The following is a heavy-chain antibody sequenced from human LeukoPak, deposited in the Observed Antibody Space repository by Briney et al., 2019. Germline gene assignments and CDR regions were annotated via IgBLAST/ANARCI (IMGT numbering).Heavy chain of an antibody. V-gene: IGHV4-59*01. D-gene: IGHD5-18*01. J-gene: IGHJ4*02. CDR3: AKDDGGYTAMVILDY. CDR1: GGSISSYY. CDR2: IYYSGST. Sequence: PSETLSLTCTVSGGSISSYYWSWIRQPPGKGLEWIGYIYYSGSTNYNPSLKSRVTISVDTSKNQFSLKLSSVTAADTAVYYCAKDDGGYTAMVILDYWGQGTLVTVSS.